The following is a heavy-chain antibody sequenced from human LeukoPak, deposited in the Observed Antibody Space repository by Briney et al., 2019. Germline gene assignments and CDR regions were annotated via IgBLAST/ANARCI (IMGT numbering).Heavy chain of an antibody. CDR1: GYSFTSYW. CDR2: IYPGDSDT. J-gene: IGHJ3*02. CDR3: ARPSTYYYDSSGYRYDAFDI. Sequence: PGESLKISCKGSGYSFTSYWIGWVRQMPGKGLEWMGIIYPGDSDTRYSPSFQGQVTISADKSISTAYLQWSSLKASDTAMYYCARPSTYYYDSSGYRYDAFDIWGQGTMVTVSS. D-gene: IGHD3-22*01. V-gene: IGHV5-51*01.